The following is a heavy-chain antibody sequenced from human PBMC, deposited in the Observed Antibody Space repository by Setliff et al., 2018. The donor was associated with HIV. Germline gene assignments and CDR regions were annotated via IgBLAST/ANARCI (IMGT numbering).Heavy chain of an antibody. D-gene: IGHD4-17*01. Sequence: TLSLTCTVSGGSIGSSSFFWAWIRQSPGKGLEWLGSVYYSGSTYYNPSLKSRVTISVDTSKKQFSLKLSSVTAADTAVYYCAREGYGDKRERYFYYMDVWGKGTTVTVSS. CDR2: VYYSGST. V-gene: IGHV4-39*07. CDR1: GGSIGSSSFF. CDR3: AREGYGDKRERYFYYMDV. J-gene: IGHJ6*03.